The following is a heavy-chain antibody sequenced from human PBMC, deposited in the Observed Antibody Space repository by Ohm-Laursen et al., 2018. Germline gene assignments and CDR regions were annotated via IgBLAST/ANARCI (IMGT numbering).Heavy chain of an antibody. CDR1: GYTFVSYG. D-gene: IGHD2-15*01. J-gene: IGHJ5*02. V-gene: IGHV1-18*01. Sequence: ASVKVSCKASGYTFVSYGIHWVRQAPGQGLEYMGRINPDNGHIKSAEKFQAKVTMTTDTSTSTAYMELRSLRSEDTAVYYCARDVLGYCSGGSCYGEWFDPWGQGTLVTVSS. CDR2: INPDNGHI. CDR3: ARDVLGYCSGGSCYGEWFDP.